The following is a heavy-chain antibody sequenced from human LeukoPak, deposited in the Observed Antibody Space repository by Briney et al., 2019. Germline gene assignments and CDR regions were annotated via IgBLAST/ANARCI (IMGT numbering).Heavy chain of an antibody. CDR1: GGSITNYY. CDR2: IYSSVT. CDR3: ARGSKFSITPYFYIDV. J-gene: IGHJ6*02. Sequence: SETLSLTCTVSGGSITNYYWTWIRQPAGKGLEWIGRIYSSVTNYNPSLKSRVTMSVDTSKNQFSLKLNSVTAADTAVYYCARGSKFSITPYFYIDVWGEGTTVTVSS. V-gene: IGHV4-4*07. D-gene: IGHD3-3*02.